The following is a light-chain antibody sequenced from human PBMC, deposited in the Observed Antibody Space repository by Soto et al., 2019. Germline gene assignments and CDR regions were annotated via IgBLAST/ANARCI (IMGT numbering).Light chain of an antibody. CDR2: DAS. V-gene: IGKV1-5*01. Sequence: DIQMTQSPSTLSASVGDRVTITCRASQSIRSWLAWYQQKPGKAPKLLIYDASRLQSGGPSRFSGRGSGTDFTLTISSLQPDDFATYYCQQYDSYSWTFGQGTKVDIK. CDR1: QSIRSW. CDR3: QQYDSYSWT. J-gene: IGKJ1*01.